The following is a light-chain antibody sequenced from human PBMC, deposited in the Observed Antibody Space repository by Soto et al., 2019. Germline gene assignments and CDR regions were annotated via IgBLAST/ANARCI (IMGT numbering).Light chain of an antibody. Sequence: QSVLTQPPSVSGAPGQRVTISCTGSRYNIGAGYDVHWYQHLPGTAPKLLIYGNNNRPSGVLDRVSGAKSGTSASLAITGRRAEDEADYYCQSYDTNLSACVFGGGTKLTVL. CDR3: QSYDTNLSACV. CDR2: GNN. J-gene: IGLJ3*02. V-gene: IGLV1-40*01. CDR1: RYNIGAGYD.